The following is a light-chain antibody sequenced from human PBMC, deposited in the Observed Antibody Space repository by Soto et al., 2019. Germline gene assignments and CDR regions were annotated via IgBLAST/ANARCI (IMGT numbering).Light chain of an antibody. V-gene: IGKV3-20*01. CDR3: QQYGSSGLT. CDR1: QSVSSSY. J-gene: IGKJ4*01. Sequence: EIVLTQSPGTLSLSPGERATLSCRASQSVSSSYLAWYQQKPGQAPRLLIYGASSRATGIPDRFSGSRSGTNFTLTISRLEPEDFALYYCQQYGSSGLTFGGGTKVEIK. CDR2: GAS.